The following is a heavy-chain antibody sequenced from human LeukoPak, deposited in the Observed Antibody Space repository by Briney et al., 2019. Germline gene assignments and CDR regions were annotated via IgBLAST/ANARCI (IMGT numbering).Heavy chain of an antibody. CDR2: IYYSGST. D-gene: IGHD6-19*01. J-gene: IGHJ6*02. CDR1: GGSISSYY. CDR3: ARVVKTVAAYYYYYGMDV. Sequence: SETLSLTCTVSGGSISSYYWSWIRQPPGKGLEWIGYIYYSGSTNYNPSLKSRVTISVDTSKNQFSLKLSSVTAADTAVYYCARVVKTVAAYYYYYGMDVWGQGTTVTVSS. V-gene: IGHV4-59*01.